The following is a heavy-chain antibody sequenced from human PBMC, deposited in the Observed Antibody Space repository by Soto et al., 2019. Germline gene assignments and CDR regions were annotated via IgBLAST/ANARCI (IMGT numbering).Heavy chain of an antibody. V-gene: IGHV4-4*02. D-gene: IGHD5-18*01. CDR1: GGSISSSNW. CDR2: IYHSGST. J-gene: IGHJ4*02. CDR3: ARVRGTAMLKGADY. Sequence: SETLSLTCAVSGGSISSSNWWSWVRQPPGKGLEWIGEIYHSGSTNYNPSLKSRVTISVDKSKNQFSLKLSSVTAADTAVYYCARVRGTAMLKGADYWGKGTLVTVSS.